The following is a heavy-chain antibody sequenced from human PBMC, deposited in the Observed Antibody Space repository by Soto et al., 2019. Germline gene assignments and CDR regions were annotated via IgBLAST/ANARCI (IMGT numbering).Heavy chain of an antibody. CDR1: CYTLTNYD. V-gene: IGHV1-18*01. D-gene: IGHD3-3*01. CDR2: ITPYHNNT. J-gene: IGHJ5*01. Sequence: APVKVSWKASCYTLTNYDITWGRPAPGQRIEWMGWITPYHNNTNYAQKLQGRVTVTTDTSTSTAYMELRSLRSDDTAVYYCARDALFFVTGGGYNCFVYWGQGTLVSVS. CDR3: ARDALFFVTGGGYNCFVY.